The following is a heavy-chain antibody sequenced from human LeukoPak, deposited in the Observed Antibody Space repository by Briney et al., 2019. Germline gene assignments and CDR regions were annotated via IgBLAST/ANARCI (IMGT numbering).Heavy chain of an antibody. D-gene: IGHD1-14*01. Sequence: SETLSLTCTVSPDSTTSNFWSWVRRPPGKDLEWIGEIHRSGSTNYNPSLQSRVTISIDRSKNQIALELSSVTAADTAVYYCAREIVGGFNPGAYWGQGTLVTVSS. CDR1: PDSTTSNF. CDR3: AREIVGGFNPGAY. V-gene: IGHV4-4*02. CDR2: IHRSGST. J-gene: IGHJ4*02.